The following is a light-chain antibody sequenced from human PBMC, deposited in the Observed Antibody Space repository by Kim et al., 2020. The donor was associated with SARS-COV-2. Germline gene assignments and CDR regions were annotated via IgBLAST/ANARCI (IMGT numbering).Light chain of an antibody. J-gene: IGLJ2*01. CDR3: QVWDSSSDHPRV. V-gene: IGLV3-21*04. Sequence: PGKTARITCGGNNIGGKSVYWYQQRTGQAPVLVFYYDSDRPSGIPERFSGSNSGNTATLTINRVEAGDEADYYCQVWDSSSDHPRVFGGGTQLTVL. CDR1: NIGGKS. CDR2: YDS.